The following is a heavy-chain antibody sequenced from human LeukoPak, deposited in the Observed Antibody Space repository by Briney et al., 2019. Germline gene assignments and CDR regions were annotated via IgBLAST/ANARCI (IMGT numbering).Heavy chain of an antibody. CDR2: INPNSGGT. CDR3: ARGNCSGGSCYESYYFDY. D-gene: IGHD2-15*01. CDR1: GYTFTGDY. Sequence: ASVKVSCKASGYTFTGDYMHWVRQAPGQGLECMGWINPNSGGTNYAQKFQGWVTMTRDTSISTAYMELSRLRSDDTAVYYCARGNCSGGSCYESYYFDYWGQGTLVTVSS. V-gene: IGHV1-2*04. J-gene: IGHJ4*02.